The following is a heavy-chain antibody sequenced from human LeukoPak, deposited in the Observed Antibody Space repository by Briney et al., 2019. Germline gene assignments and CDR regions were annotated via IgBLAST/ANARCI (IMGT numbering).Heavy chain of an antibody. CDR1: GGSISSSSYY. CDR2: IYYSGST. V-gene: IGHV4-39*01. J-gene: IGHJ5*02. D-gene: IGHD3-3*01. Sequence: MPSETLSLTCTVSGGSISSSSYYWGWIRQPPGKGLEWIGSIYYSGSTYYNPSLKSRVTISVDTSKNQFSLKLSSVTAADTAVYYCAVRFFPGPFDPWGQGTLVTVSS. CDR3: AVRFFPGPFDP.